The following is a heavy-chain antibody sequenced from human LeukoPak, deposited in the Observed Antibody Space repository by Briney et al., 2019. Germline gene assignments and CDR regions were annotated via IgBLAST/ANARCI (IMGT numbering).Heavy chain of an antibody. V-gene: IGHV3-66*01. Sequence: GGSLRLSCAASGFTVSSNYMSWVRQAPGKGLEWVSVVYSGGSTYYADSVKGRFTISRDNSKNTLYLQMNSLRAEDTAVYYCAREPLRGYSYGLDYWGQGTLVTVSS. CDR2: VYSGGST. J-gene: IGHJ4*02. CDR1: GFTVSSNY. CDR3: AREPLRGYSYGLDY. D-gene: IGHD5-18*01.